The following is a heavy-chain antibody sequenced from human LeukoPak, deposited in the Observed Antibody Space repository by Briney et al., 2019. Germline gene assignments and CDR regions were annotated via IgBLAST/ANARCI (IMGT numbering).Heavy chain of an antibody. Sequence: GRSLRLSCAASGFTFSSYAMSWVRQAPGKGLEWVSAISGSGDSTYYADSVKGRFTISRDNSKNTLSLQMNSLRVEDTAVYYCAKTRTFWAPFDYWGQGSLVTVSS. D-gene: IGHD2-2*01. J-gene: IGHJ4*02. V-gene: IGHV3-23*01. CDR1: GFTFSSYA. CDR3: AKTRTFWAPFDY. CDR2: ISGSGDST.